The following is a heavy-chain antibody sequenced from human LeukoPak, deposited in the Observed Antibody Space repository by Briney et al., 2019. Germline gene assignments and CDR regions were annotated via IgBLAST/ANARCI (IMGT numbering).Heavy chain of an antibody. J-gene: IGHJ4*02. CDR2: ISGSGGST. CDR3: AKSPRGGWLWFGDF. D-gene: IGHD3-10*01. CDR1: GFTFSSYG. V-gene: IGHV3-23*01. Sequence: PGRSLRLSCAASGFTFSSYGMSWVRQAPGKGLEWVSAISGSGGSTYYADSVKGRLTISRDNSKNTLYLQMNSLRAEDTAVYYCAKSPRGGWLWFGDFWGQGTLVTVSS.